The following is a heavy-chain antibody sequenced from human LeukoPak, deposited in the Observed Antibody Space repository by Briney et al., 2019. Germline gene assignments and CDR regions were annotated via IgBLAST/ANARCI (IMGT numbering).Heavy chain of an antibody. Sequence: ASVKVSCKASGYTFTGYYMHWVRQDPGQGLEWMGGINPNSGGTNYAQKFQGRVTMTRDTSISTAYMELSRLRSDDTAVYYRARDIEYSSPPYDYWGQGTLVTVSS. J-gene: IGHJ4*02. CDR1: GYTFTGYY. V-gene: IGHV1-2*02. CDR3: ARDIEYSSPPYDY. D-gene: IGHD6-6*01. CDR2: INPNSGGT.